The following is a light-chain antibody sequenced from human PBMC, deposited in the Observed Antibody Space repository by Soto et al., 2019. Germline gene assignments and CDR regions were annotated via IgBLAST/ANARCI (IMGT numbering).Light chain of an antibody. CDR2: EVN. Sequence: QSVLTQPASVSGSPGQSITIFCTRTSSDVGGYNYVSWYQQYPGKAPKLMIYEVNNRPSGVSNRFSGSKSGNTASLTISGLQADDEADYYCSSYTTDNTRVFGGGTKLTVL. V-gene: IGLV2-14*01. CDR3: SSYTTDNTRV. J-gene: IGLJ2*01. CDR1: SSDVGGYNY.